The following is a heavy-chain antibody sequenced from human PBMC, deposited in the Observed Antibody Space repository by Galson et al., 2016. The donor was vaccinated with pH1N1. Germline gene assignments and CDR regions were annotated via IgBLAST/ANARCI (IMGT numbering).Heavy chain of an antibody. D-gene: IGHD3-9*01. CDR2: IRSKVYGGTT. J-gene: IGHJ4*02. CDR3: TRARYNLLTGYLIDY. CDR1: GFSFGDYA. Sequence: CAASGFSFGDYAMSWVRQAPGKGLEWVGLIRSKVYGGTTEYAASVKGRFTILRDDSKYIAYLQINSLRTEDTAVYFCTRARYNLLTGYLIDYWGQGTLVTVSS. V-gene: IGHV3-49*04.